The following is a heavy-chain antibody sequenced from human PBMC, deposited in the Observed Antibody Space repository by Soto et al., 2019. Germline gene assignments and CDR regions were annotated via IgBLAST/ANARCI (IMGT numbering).Heavy chain of an antibody. CDR1: GYTFTSFQ. Sequence: ASVKVSCKTSGYTFTSFQMHWVRQAPGQGLEWMGIINPGSGSTNYAQKFQGRVTMTSDTSTRTIYMELSSLRSEDTAVYYCANCRLPAIPAAADYWGQGTLVTVSS. J-gene: IGHJ4*02. V-gene: IGHV1-46*01. CDR3: ANCRLPAIPAAADY. D-gene: IGHD2-2*01. CDR2: INPGSGST.